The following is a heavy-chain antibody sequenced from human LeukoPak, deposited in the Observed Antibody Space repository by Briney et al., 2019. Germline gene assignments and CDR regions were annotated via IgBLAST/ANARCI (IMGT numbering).Heavy chain of an antibody. CDR3: ATSRTFDY. Sequence: GGSLRLSCAASGFTFNSYWMNWVRQAPGKGLEWVANIKQDGSEKYYVDSVKGRFTISRDNAENSLYLQMNSLRAEDTAVYYCATSRTFDYWGQGTLVTVSS. J-gene: IGHJ4*02. D-gene: IGHD1-7*01. V-gene: IGHV3-7*01. CDR1: GFTFNSYW. CDR2: IKQDGSEK.